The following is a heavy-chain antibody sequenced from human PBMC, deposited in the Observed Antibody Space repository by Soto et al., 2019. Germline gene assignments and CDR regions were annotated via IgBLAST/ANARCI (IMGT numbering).Heavy chain of an antibody. J-gene: IGHJ6*02. D-gene: IGHD2-15*01. Sequence: VQLVESGGGVVQPGRSLRLSCAASGFTFSGYGMHWVRQAPGKGLEWVANIWYDGDNKYYADSVKGRFTISRDNSKNTLDLQMNSLRAEDTAVYYCARDRQCSGGSCYSAYYGMDVWGRGTTVTVSS. V-gene: IGHV3-33*01. CDR2: IWYDGDNK. CDR1: GFTFSGYG. CDR3: ARDRQCSGGSCYSAYYGMDV.